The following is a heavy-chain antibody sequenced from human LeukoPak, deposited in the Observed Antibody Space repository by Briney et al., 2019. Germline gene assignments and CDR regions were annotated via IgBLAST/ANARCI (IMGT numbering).Heavy chain of an antibody. CDR3: AREPYYDFWSGYPYFGY. J-gene: IGHJ4*02. V-gene: IGHV4-4*07. D-gene: IGHD3-3*01. CDR2: FYTSGRT. Sequence: SETLSLTCTVSGGSISSYYWSWIRQPPGKGLEWIGRFYTSGRTNYNPSLRSRVTMSVDTSKNQFSLELTSVTAADTAVYYCAREPYYDFWSGYPYFGYWGQGTLVTVSS. CDR1: GGSISSYY.